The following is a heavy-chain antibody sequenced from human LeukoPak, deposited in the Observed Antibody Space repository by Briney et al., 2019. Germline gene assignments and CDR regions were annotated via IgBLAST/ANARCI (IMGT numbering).Heavy chain of an antibody. Sequence: SETLSLTCTVSGGSLSSGDYYWSWIRQPPGKGLEWIGYIYYSGSTYYNPSLKSRVTISVDTSKNQFSLKLSSVTAADTAVYYCARVASSPPYYYYYYMDVWGKGTTVTVSS. CDR2: IYYSGST. J-gene: IGHJ6*03. V-gene: IGHV4-30-4*08. CDR1: GGSLSSGDYY. CDR3: ARVASSPPYYYYYYMDV.